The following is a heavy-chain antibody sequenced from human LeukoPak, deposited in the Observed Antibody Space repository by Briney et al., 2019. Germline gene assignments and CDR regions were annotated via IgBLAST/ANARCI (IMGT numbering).Heavy chain of an antibody. J-gene: IGHJ3*02. CDR2: ISWNSGSI. V-gene: IGHV3-9*01. Sequence: AGGSLRLSCAASGFTFDDYAMHWVRQAPGKGLEWVSGISWNSGSIGYADSVKGRFTISRDNAKNSLYLQMNSLRAEDTALYYCAKTLYDSSGYYGGYAFDIWGQGTMVTVSS. CDR3: AKTLYDSSGYYGGYAFDI. D-gene: IGHD3-22*01. CDR1: GFTFDDYA.